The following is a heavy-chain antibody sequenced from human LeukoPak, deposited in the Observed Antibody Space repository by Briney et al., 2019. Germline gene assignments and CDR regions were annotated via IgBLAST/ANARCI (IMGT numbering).Heavy chain of an antibody. D-gene: IGHD6-13*01. CDR3: ARTIAAAGKYFDY. J-gene: IGHJ4*02. V-gene: IGHV4-30-4*01. Sequence: PSETLSLTCTVSGGSISSGDYYWSWIRQPPGKGLEWIGYIYYSGSTNYNPSLKSRVTISVDTSKNQFSLKLSSVTAADTAVYYCARTIAAAGKYFDYWGQGTLVTVSS. CDR1: GGSISSGDYY. CDR2: IYYSGST.